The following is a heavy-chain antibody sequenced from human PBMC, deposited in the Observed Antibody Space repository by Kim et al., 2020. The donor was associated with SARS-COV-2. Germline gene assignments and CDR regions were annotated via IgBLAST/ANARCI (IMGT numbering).Heavy chain of an antibody. Sequence: SETLSLTCTVSGGSISSYYWSWIRQPPGKGLEWIGYIYYSGSTNYNPSLKSRVTISVDTSKNQFSLKLSSVTAADTAVYYCARDGESSGMDVWGQGTTVT. D-gene: IGHD3-10*01. CDR3: ARDGESSGMDV. CDR2: IYYSGST. J-gene: IGHJ6*02. CDR1: GGSISSYY. V-gene: IGHV4-59*01.